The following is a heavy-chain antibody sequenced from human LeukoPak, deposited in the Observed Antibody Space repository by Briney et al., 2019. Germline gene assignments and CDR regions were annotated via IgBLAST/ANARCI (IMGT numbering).Heavy chain of an antibody. CDR1: GGSFSDYY. Sequence: SETLSLTCAVYGGSFSDYYWSWIRQPPGKGLEWIGEVSHGGSTNYSPSLKSRVTLSMDKSKNQFSLKLSSVTAADTAVYYCARSLTYYYGSSNWFDPWGQGTLVTVSS. V-gene: IGHV4-34*01. CDR2: VSHGGST. D-gene: IGHD3-10*01. CDR3: ARSLTYYYGSSNWFDP. J-gene: IGHJ5*02.